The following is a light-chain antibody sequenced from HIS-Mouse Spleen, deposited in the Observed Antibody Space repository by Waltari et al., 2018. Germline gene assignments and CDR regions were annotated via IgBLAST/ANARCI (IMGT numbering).Light chain of an antibody. CDR1: AVPKKY. CDR2: EDN. Sequence: SYELTQPPSVSVSPGQTARITCPGDAVPKKYSYWYQQKSGQAPVLVIYEDNNRPSGIPGRFSGSSSGTMATLTISGAQVEDEADYYCYSTDSSGNHRVFGGGTKLTVL. J-gene: IGLJ2*01. CDR3: YSTDSSGNHRV. V-gene: IGLV3-10*01.